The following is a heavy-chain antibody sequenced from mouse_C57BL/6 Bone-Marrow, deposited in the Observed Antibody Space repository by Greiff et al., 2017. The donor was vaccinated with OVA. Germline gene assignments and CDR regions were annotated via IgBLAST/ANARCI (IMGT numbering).Heavy chain of an antibody. CDR2: IDPNSGGT. V-gene: IGHV1-72*01. CDR1: GYTFTSYW. J-gene: IGHJ4*01. CDR3: ARRGIPGAMDY. Sequence: QVQLKQPGAELVKPGASVKLSCKASGYTFTSYWMHWVKQRPGRGLEWIGRIDPNSGGTKYNEKFKSKATLTVDKPSSTAYMQLSSLTSEDSAVCYCARRGIPGAMDYWGQGTSVTVSS.